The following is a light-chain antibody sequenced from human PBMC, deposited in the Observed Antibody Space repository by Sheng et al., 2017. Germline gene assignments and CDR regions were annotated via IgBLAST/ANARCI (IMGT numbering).Light chain of an antibody. J-gene: IGKJ3*01. CDR2: GVY. V-gene: IGKV1-39*01. Sequence: DIQMTQSPSSLSASVGDRVTITCRAGRSIGTYLNWYQQKPGKAPKLLIHGVYGLQSGVPSRFSGSGSTQISLSPSPVCNLKDFATYSCQEAYTPSRTFGPGTKVDVK. CDR1: RSIGTY. CDR3: QEAYTPSRT.